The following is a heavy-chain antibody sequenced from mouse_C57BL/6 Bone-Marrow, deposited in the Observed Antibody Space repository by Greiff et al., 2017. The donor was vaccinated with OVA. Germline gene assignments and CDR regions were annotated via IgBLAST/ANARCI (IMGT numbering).Heavy chain of an antibody. CDR2: IYPRSGNT. D-gene: IGHD2-5*01. CDR3: ARAYSNYAMDY. Sequence: QSCKASGYTFTSYGISWVKQRTGQGLEWIGEIYPRSGNTYYNEKFKGKATLTADKSSSTAYMELRSLTSEDSAVYFCARAYSNYAMDYWGQGTSVTVSS. CDR1: GYTFTSYG. J-gene: IGHJ4*01. V-gene: IGHV1-81*01.